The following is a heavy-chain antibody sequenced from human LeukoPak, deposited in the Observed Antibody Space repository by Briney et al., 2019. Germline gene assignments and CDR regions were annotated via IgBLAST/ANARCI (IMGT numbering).Heavy chain of an antibody. CDR2: IYYSGST. Sequence: SETLSLTCTVSGGSISSYYWSWIRQPPGKGLEWIGYIYYSGSTNYNPSLKSRVTISVDTSKNQFSLKLSSVTAADTAVYYCARSYGGNSRTFDYWGQGTLVTVYS. J-gene: IGHJ4*02. D-gene: IGHD4-23*01. V-gene: IGHV4-59*01. CDR1: GGSISSYY. CDR3: ARSYGGNSRTFDY.